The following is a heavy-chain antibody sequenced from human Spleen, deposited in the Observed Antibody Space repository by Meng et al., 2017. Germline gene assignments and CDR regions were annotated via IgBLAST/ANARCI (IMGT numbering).Heavy chain of an antibody. CDR2: INPIGGGT. D-gene: IGHD6-13*01. J-gene: IGHJ4*02. CDR3: ARDGSSSWSTDY. Sequence: QVQLVQSGAEVKKPGISVKVSCKASGYSFTDYYIHWVRQAPGQGLEWMGRINPIGGGTNYAQKFQGRVTMSRDTSISTAYMELSSLRSDDTAVYYCARDGSSSWSTDYWGQGTLVTVSS. V-gene: IGHV1-2*06. CDR1: GYSFTDYY.